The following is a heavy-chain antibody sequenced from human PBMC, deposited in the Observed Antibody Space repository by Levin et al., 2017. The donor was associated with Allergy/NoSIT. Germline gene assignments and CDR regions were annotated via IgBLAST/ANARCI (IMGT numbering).Heavy chain of an antibody. Sequence: SQTLSLTCAVYGGSFSGYYWSWIRQPPGKGLEWIGEINHSGSTNYNPSLKSRVTISVDTSKNQFSLKLSSVTAADTAVYYCARGRDYGDYRTIYYYYYGMDVWGQGTTVTVSS. J-gene: IGHJ6*02. D-gene: IGHD4-17*01. CDR1: GGSFSGYY. CDR2: INHSGST. CDR3: ARGRDYGDYRTIYYYYYGMDV. V-gene: IGHV4-34*01.